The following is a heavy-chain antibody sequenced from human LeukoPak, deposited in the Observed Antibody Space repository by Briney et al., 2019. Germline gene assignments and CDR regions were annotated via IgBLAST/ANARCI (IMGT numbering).Heavy chain of an antibody. CDR1: GFTFSSYD. J-gene: IGHJ3*02. Sequence: GGSLRLSCAASGFTFSSYDMHWVRQATGKGLEWVSGTGTAGDTYYPGSVKGRFTISRENAKNSLYLQMNGLRAGDTAVYYCARAKDSSSSGDAFDIWGQGTMVTVSS. CDR2: TGTAGDT. V-gene: IGHV3-13*01. D-gene: IGHD6-6*01. CDR3: ARAKDSSSSGDAFDI.